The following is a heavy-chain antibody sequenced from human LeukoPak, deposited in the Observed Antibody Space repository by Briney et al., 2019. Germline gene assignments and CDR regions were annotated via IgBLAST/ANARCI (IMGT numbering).Heavy chain of an antibody. V-gene: IGHV3-21*01. Sequence: GGSLRLSCAASGFKFSRYSRKWVRQAPGKVLEGVSFISSSSSYIYYADSLEGRFTISRDNAKNSLYLQMNSLRAEDTAVYYCARGTMFPYYFDYWGQGTLVTVSS. CDR1: GFKFSRYS. D-gene: IGHD3-10*02. CDR2: ISSSSSYI. CDR3: ARGTMFPYYFDY. J-gene: IGHJ4*02.